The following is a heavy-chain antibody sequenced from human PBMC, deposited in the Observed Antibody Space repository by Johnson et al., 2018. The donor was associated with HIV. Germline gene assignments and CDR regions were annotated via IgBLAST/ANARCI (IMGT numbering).Heavy chain of an antibody. V-gene: IGHV3-20*04. D-gene: IGHD3-22*01. J-gene: IGHJ3*02. Sequence: VQLVESGGGVVRPGGSLRLSCAASGFTFDNYGMSWVRQGPGKGLEWVSGINWNGGSRGYADSVKGRFTISRENAKNSLYLQMNSLRAEDTALYYCARVTTYYYDSSGYYSDAFDIWGQGTKVTVSS. CDR3: ARVTTYYYDSSGYYSDAFDI. CDR1: GFTFDNYG. CDR2: INWNGGSR.